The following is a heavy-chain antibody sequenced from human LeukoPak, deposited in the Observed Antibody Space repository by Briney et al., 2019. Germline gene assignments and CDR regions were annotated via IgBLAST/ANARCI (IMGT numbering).Heavy chain of an antibody. CDR1: GGSINSYY. Sequence: PSETLSLTCTVSGGSINSYYWGWIRQPAGKGLEWIGRIYTTGSTNYNPSLESRVTMSVDTSKNQFSLKLTSVTAADTAIYYCARAGYTTSYYSLDYWGQGILVTVSS. D-gene: IGHD1-26*01. CDR3: ARAGYTTSYYSLDY. J-gene: IGHJ4*02. CDR2: IYTTGST. V-gene: IGHV4-4*07.